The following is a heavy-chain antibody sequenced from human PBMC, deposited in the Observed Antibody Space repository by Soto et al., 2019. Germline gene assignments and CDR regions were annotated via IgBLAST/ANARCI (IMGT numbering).Heavy chain of an antibody. Sequence: GGSLRLSCVTSGFPLRSFTMTWVRQAPGKGLEWVSGISGNNDSTYYADSVKGRFTISRDSSKSTLYLQMNSLRDDDTAVYYCAKDPLDYRTDWGSFDYWGQGTLVTVSS. CDR3: AKDPLDYRTDWGSFDY. V-gene: IGHV3-23*01. CDR1: GFPLRSFT. D-gene: IGHD7-27*01. CDR2: ISGNNDST. J-gene: IGHJ4*02.